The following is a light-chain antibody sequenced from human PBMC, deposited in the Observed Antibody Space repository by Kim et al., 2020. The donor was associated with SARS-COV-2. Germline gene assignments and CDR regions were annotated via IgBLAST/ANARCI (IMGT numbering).Light chain of an antibody. CDR3: QQFHSLPWT. Sequence: EVVLTQSPGTLSLSPGERATLSCRASQSFSHNYLAWYQQRPGQAPRLLIYGASNRATGIPDRFSDSGSGTDFTLTISRLEPEDFVVYFCQQFHSLPWTFGRGTKVDIK. J-gene: IGKJ1*01. V-gene: IGKV3-20*01. CDR2: GAS. CDR1: QSFSHNY.